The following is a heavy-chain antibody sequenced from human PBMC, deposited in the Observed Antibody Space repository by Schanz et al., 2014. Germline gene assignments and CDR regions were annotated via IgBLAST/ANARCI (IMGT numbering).Heavy chain of an antibody. J-gene: IGHJ6*03. Sequence: QVQLVQSEAEVKKPGSSVKVSCKASGGTFSSYTISWVRQAPGQGLEWMGRIIPILGIANYAQNFQGRVTITADKSTSTAYMELTSLRSEDTAVYYCAGTYCSRTSCYTGYYYMCVWGRWTTVTVSS. D-gene: IGHD2-2*02. CDR3: AGTYCSRTSCYTGYYYMCV. V-gene: IGHV1-69*02. CDR1: GGTFSSYT. CDR2: IIPILGIA.